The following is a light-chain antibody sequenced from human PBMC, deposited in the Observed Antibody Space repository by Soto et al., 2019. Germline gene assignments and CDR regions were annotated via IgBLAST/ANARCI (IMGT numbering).Light chain of an antibody. CDR3: CSYAGSRPL. J-gene: IGLJ3*02. V-gene: IGLV2-23*01. CDR2: EGS. Sequence: QSVLTQPASVSGSPGQSITISCTGTSSDVGSYNLVSWYQQHPGKAPKLMIYEGSKRPSGVSNRFSGSKSGNTASLTISGLQAEDEDDYSCCSYAGSRPLFGGGTKLTVL. CDR1: SSDVGSYNL.